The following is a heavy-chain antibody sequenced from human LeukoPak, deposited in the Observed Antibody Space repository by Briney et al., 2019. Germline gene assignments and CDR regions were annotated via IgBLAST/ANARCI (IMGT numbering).Heavy chain of an antibody. J-gene: IGHJ6*02. Sequence: SQTLSLTCTVSGGSISSGGYYWSWIRQHPGKGLEWIGYIYYSGSTYYNPSLKSRVTISVDTSKNQFSLKLSSVTAADTAVYYCAREAGPVGGYSSFGMDVWGQGTTVTASS. CDR3: AREAGPVGGYSSFGMDV. D-gene: IGHD3-22*01. V-gene: IGHV4-31*03. CDR2: IYYSGST. CDR1: GGSISSGGYY.